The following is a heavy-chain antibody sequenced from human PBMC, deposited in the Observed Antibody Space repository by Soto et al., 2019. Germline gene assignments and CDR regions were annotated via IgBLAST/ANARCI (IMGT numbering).Heavy chain of an antibody. D-gene: IGHD6-19*01. CDR2: IYYSGST. Sequence: SETLSLTCTVSGGSISSYYWSWIRQPPGKGLEWIGYIYYSGSTNYNPSLKSRVTISVDTSKNQFSLKLSSVTAADTAVYYCARDNGSGWSPYYFDYWGQGTLVTVSS. V-gene: IGHV4-59*01. CDR3: ARDNGSGWSPYYFDY. J-gene: IGHJ4*02. CDR1: GGSISSYY.